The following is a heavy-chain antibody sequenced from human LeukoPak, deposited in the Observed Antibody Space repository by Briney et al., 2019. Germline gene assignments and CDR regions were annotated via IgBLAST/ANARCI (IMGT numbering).Heavy chain of an antibody. J-gene: IGHJ4*02. CDR1: GGSISSYY. D-gene: IGHD6-19*01. Sequence: SETLSLTCTVSGGSISSYYWSWIRQPPGKGLEWIGYIYYSGSTNYNPSLKSRVTISVDTSKNQFSLKLSSVTAADTAVYYCAREAVAADGGSFDYWGQGTLVTVSS. CDR3: AREAVAADGGSFDY. V-gene: IGHV4-59*01. CDR2: IYYSGST.